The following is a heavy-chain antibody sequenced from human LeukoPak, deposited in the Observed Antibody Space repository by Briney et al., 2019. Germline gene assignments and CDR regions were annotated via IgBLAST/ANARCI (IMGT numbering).Heavy chain of an antibody. D-gene: IGHD3-22*01. Sequence: SETLSLTCTVSGGSISSYYWSWIRQPPGKGLEWIGYIYYSGSTNYNPSLKSRVTISVDTSKNQFSLKLSSVTAADTAVYYCARDSDDSSGALDYWGQGTLVTVSS. J-gene: IGHJ4*02. CDR1: GGSISSYY. CDR3: ARDSDDSSGALDY. CDR2: IYYSGST. V-gene: IGHV4-59*01.